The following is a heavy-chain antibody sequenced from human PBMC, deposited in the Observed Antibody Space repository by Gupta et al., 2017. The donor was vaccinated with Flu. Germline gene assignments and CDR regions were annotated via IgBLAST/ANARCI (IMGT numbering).Heavy chain of an antibody. CDR3: ARATLGSGSYNRPGYFDY. CDR1: GGTFSSYA. D-gene: IGHD3-10*01. Sequence: QVQLVQSGAEVKKPGSSVKVSCKASGGTFSSYAISWVRQAPGQGLEWMGGIIPIFGTANYAQKFQGRVTITADKSTSTAYMELSSLRSEDTAVYYCARATLGSGSYNRPGYFDYWGQGTLVTVSS. V-gene: IGHV1-69*06. CDR2: IIPIFGTA. J-gene: IGHJ4*02.